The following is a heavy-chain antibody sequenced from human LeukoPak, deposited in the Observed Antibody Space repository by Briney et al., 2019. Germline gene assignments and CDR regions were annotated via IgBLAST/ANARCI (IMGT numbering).Heavy chain of an antibody. J-gene: IGHJ4*02. V-gene: IGHV3-23*01. Sequence: GGSLRLSCAASGFTFTTYGMSWGRPARGKGLQWVSTISATGDNTYYADSVKGRFTISRDNSKNTLYLQMNSLRAEDTAVYYCAKFASMTTVRYFDYWGQGTLVTVSS. CDR3: AKFASMTTVRYFDY. CDR1: GFTFTTYG. D-gene: IGHD4-17*01. CDR2: ISATGDNT.